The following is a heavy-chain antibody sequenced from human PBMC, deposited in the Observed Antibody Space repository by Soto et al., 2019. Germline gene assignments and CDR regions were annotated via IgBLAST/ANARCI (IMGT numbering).Heavy chain of an antibody. D-gene: IGHD3-16*01. CDR2: INSDGSST. J-gene: IGHJ2*01. CDR1: GFTFSSYW. Sequence: EVQLVESGGGLVQPGGALRLSCAASGFTFSSYWMHWVRQAPGKGRVWVSRINSDGSSTSYADSVKGRCTISRDNAKYTLYLQMNSRGAEDTAVYYCAGGGSLNWYFDLWGRGTLVTVSS. V-gene: IGHV3-74*01. CDR3: AGGGSLNWYFDL.